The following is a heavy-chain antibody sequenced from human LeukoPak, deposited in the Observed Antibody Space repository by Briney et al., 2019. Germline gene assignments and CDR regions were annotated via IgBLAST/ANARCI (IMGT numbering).Heavy chain of an antibody. CDR3: AKDGGGNCYDPIDY. CDR1: GFAFSTYG. CDR2: IWYDGSNT. J-gene: IGHJ4*02. Sequence: GGSLRLSCAASGFAFSTYGMHWVRQAPGKGLEWVAVIWYDGSNTYSADSVRGRFTISRDKSKNTLYLQMNSLRAEDTALYFCAKDGGGNCYDPIDYWGQGILVTVSS. V-gene: IGHV3-33*03. D-gene: IGHD2-21*01.